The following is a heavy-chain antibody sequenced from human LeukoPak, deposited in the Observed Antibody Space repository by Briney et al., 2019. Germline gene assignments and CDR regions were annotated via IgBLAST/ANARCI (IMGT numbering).Heavy chain of an antibody. D-gene: IGHD5-12*01. CDR3: AKHIVATSADY. CDR2: IRGSGGST. CDR1: GFTFSSNA. Sequence: PWGSLRLSCAASGFTFSSNAMSWVRQAPGKGLEWVSAIRGSGGSTYYADSVKGRFTISRDNSKNTLYLQMNSLRAEDTAVYYCAKHIVATSADYWGQGTLVTVSS. V-gene: IGHV3-23*01. J-gene: IGHJ4*02.